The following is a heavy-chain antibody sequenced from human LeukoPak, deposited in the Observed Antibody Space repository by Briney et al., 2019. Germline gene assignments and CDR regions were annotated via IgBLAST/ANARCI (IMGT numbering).Heavy chain of an antibody. CDR3: ARLVGNRPITMVRGVTLPYFDY. Sequence: PTETLSLTCAVYGGSFRGYYWSWIRQPPGKELEWIGEINHSGSTNYNPSLKSRVTISVDTSKNQFSLKLSSVTAADTAVYYCARLVGNRPITMVRGVTLPYFDYWGQGTLVTVSS. D-gene: IGHD3-10*01. CDR2: INHSGST. J-gene: IGHJ4*02. CDR1: GGSFRGYY. V-gene: IGHV4-34*01.